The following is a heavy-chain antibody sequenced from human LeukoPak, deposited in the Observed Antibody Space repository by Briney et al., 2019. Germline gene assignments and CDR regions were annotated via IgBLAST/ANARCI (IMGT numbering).Heavy chain of an antibody. CDR3: ARDLNNRGYIVVPMDV. V-gene: IGHV4-38-2*02. J-gene: IGHJ6*03. D-gene: IGHD2-21*01. CDR2: IYHSGST. CDR1: GYSISSGYY. Sequence: SETLSLTCTVSGYSISSGYYWGWIRQPPGKGLEWIGSIYHSGSTYYNPSLKSRVTISVDTSKNQYSLKLSSVTAADTAVYYCARDLNNRGYIVVPMDVWGKGTTVTISS.